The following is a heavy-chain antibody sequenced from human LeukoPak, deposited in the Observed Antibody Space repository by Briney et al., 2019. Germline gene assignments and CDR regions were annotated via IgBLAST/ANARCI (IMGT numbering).Heavy chain of an antibody. D-gene: IGHD3-22*01. V-gene: IGHV1-46*01. CDR3: ARDHYYDSSGYRFDP. CDR1: GYTFTSYY. J-gene: IGHJ5*02. CDR2: INPTGGST. Sequence: GASVKVSCKASGYTFTSYYMHWVRQAPGQGLEWMGLINPTGGSTGYAQKFQGRVTITADESTSTAYMELSSLRSEDTAVYYCARDHYYDSSGYRFDPWGQGTLVTVPS.